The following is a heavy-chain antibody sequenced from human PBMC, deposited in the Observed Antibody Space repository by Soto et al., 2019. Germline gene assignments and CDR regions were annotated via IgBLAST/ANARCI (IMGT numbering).Heavy chain of an antibody. V-gene: IGHV4-31*03. CDR2: IYYSGST. J-gene: IGHJ5*02. Sequence: QVQLQESGPRLVKPSQTLSLTCTVSGGSISSGGYYWGWIRQHPGKGLEWIGYIYYSGSTYYNPSFQSRVTISVDTSKTQFSLKLSSVTAADTAVYYCARYTYDYHSSGQWSWGQGTLVTVSS. CDR1: GGSISSGGYY. D-gene: IGHD3-22*01. CDR3: ARYTYDYHSSGQWS.